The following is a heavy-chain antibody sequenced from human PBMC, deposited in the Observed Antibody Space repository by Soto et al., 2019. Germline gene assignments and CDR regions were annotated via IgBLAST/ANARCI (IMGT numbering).Heavy chain of an antibody. CDR1: GGSISSGGYS. CDR3: ARASTPLNWFDP. D-gene: IGHD2-15*01. J-gene: IGHJ5*02. V-gene: IGHV4-30-2*01. Sequence: SETLSLTCAVSGGSISSGGYSWSWIRQPPGKGLEWIGYIYHSGSTYYNPSLKSRVTISVDRSKNQFSLKLSSVTAADTAVYYCARASTPLNWFDPWGQGTLVTVSS. CDR2: IYHSGST.